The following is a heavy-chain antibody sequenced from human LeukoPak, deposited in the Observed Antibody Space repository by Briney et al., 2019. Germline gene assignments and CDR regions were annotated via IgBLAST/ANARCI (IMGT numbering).Heavy chain of an antibody. CDR2: IYQSGST. J-gene: IGHJ4*02. CDR3: ARQDIVVVPAALDY. Sequence: SETLSLTCAVSGGSISSSSYYWAWFRQPPGKGLTWIGSIYQSGSTYYNPSLKSRVTISVDTSKNQFSLKLSSVTAADTAVYYCARQDIVVVPAALDYWGQGTLVTVSS. D-gene: IGHD2-2*01. V-gene: IGHV4-39*01. CDR1: GGSISSSSYY.